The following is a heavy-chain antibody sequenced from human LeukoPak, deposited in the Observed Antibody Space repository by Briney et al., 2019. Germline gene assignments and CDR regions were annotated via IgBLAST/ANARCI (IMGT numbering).Heavy chain of an antibody. Sequence: GGSLRLSCAASGFTFSSYDMHWVRHATGKRLEWVSAMGTAGDTYYPGSVKGRFTISRENAKNSLYLQMNSLRAGDTAVYYCARAPTQGWYFDLWGRGTLVTVSS. CDR3: ARAPTQGWYFDL. J-gene: IGHJ2*01. V-gene: IGHV3-13*01. CDR2: MGTAGDT. CDR1: GFTFSSYD.